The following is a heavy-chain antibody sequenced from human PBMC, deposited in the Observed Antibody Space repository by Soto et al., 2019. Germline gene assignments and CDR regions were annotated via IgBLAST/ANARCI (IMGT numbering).Heavy chain of an antibody. CDR3: AILHNRAGIDY. J-gene: IGHJ4*02. CDR1: GGSFSGYY. Sequence: SETLSLTCAVYGGSFSGYYWSWIRQPPGKGLEWIGEINHSGSTNYNPSLKSRVTISVDTSKNQFSLKLSSVTAADTAVYYCAILHNRAGIDYWGQGTLVTVSS. V-gene: IGHV4-34*01. CDR2: INHSGST. D-gene: IGHD6-13*01.